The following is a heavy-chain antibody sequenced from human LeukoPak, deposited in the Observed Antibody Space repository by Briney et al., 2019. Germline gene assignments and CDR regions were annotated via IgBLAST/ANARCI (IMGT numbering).Heavy chain of an antibody. V-gene: IGHV3-13*01. Sequence: PGGSLRLSCEASGFIFSSYDMHWVRQATGKGLEWVSAIGSAGDTYYPGSVKGRFTISRENAKNSLFLQVKSLRAGDTAVYHCAREGLRTIELRDDAFDMWGQGTMVTVSS. CDR2: IGSAGDT. D-gene: IGHD1-26*01. J-gene: IGHJ3*02. CDR1: GFIFSSYD. CDR3: AREGLRTIELRDDAFDM.